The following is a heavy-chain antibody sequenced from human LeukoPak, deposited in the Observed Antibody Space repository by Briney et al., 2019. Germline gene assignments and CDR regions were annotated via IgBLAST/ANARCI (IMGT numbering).Heavy chain of an antibody. CDR1: EFTFGDYW. J-gene: IGHJ4*02. V-gene: IGHV3-7*04. CDR3: ARGQFQLS. CDR2: VNLDGSEK. Sequence: GGSLRLSCAASEFTFGDYWMTWVRQAPGKGLEWVANVNLDGSEKYYADSVKGRFTISRDNAKDSLYLQMNSLRAEDTAVYYCARGQFQLSWGQGALVTVSS. D-gene: IGHD1-1*01.